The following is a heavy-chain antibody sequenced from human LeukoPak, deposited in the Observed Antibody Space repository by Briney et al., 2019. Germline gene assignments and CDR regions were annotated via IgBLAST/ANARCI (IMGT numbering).Heavy chain of an antibody. CDR2: IYYSGST. CDR3: AKYAKVGLVAPGLDY. CDR1: GGSISSDGYY. Sequence: PSETLFLTCTVSGGSISSDGYYWSWIRQHPGKGLEWIGYIYYSGSTYYNPSLKSRVTISVDTSKNQFSLKLSSVTAADTAVYYCAKYAKVGLVAPGLDYWGRGTLVTVSS. V-gene: IGHV4-31*03. D-gene: IGHD3/OR15-3a*01. J-gene: IGHJ4*02.